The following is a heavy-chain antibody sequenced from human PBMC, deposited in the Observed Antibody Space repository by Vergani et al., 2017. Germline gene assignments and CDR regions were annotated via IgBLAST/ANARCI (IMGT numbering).Heavy chain of an antibody. Sequence: QVQLVQSGAEVKKPGASVKVSCQVSGYTITELSMHWVRQAPGKGLAWMGGFDPEDGETIYAQKFQGRVTMTEDTSTDTAYMELSSLRSEDTAVYYCATPRLRFSYCYYYGMDVWGQGTTVTVSS. J-gene: IGHJ6*02. D-gene: IGHD5-12*01. CDR1: GYTITELS. CDR3: ATPRLRFSYCYYYGMDV. CDR2: FDPEDGET. V-gene: IGHV1-24*01.